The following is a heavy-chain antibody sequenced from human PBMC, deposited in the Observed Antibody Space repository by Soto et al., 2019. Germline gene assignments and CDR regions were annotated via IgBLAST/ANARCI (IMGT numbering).Heavy chain of an antibody. D-gene: IGHD2-21*01. V-gene: IGHV4-59*01. CDR1: GESISSYY. J-gene: IGHJ6*02. Sequence: PSETLSLTCTVSGESISSYYWSWIRQPPWKGLEWIGYIYYNGNTNYNPSLKSRVTISVDTSKNQFSLKLSSVTAADTAVYYCARDLRVMAYYYYGMDVWGQGTTVT. CDR2: IYYNGNT. CDR3: ARDLRVMAYYYYGMDV.